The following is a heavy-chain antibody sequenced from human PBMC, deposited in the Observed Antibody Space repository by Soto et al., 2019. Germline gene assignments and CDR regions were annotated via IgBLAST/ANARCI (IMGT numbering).Heavy chain of an antibody. CDR1: GFTFSTYW. Sequence: HPGGSLRLSCAASGFTFSTYWMNWVRQAPGKGLEWVANIKQDGSEKYYVDSVKGRFAISRDNAKDSLFLQMNNLRAEDTAVYYCVRDWSTLWGMDVWGQGTTVTVSS. CDR2: IKQDGSEK. V-gene: IGHV3-7*01. CDR3: VRDWSTLWGMDV. J-gene: IGHJ6*02.